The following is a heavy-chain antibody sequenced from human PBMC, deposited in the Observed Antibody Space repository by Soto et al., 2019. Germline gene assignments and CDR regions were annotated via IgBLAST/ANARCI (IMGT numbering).Heavy chain of an antibody. Sequence: GGSLRLSCAASGFTFSSYAMSWVRQAPGKGLEWVSAISGSGGSTYYADSVKGRFTISRDNSKNTLYLQMNSLRAEDTAVYYCAKVQGWFGYYYGMDVWGQGTTVTVSS. D-gene: IGHD3-10*01. CDR1: GFTFSSYA. CDR3: AKVQGWFGYYYGMDV. J-gene: IGHJ6*02. V-gene: IGHV3-23*01. CDR2: ISGSGGST.